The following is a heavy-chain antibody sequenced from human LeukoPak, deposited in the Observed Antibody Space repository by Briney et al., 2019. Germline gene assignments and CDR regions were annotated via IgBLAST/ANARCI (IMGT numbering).Heavy chain of an antibody. J-gene: IGHJ4*02. D-gene: IGHD3-22*01. CDR1: GFTFSSYA. Sequence: GGSLRLSCAASGFTFSSYAMSWVRQAPGKGLEWVSSISSSSSYIYYADSVKGRFTISRDNAKNSLYLQMNSLRAEDTAVYYCASLTYYYDSSGYWEYWGQGTLVTVSS. CDR3: ASLTYYYDSSGYWEY. V-gene: IGHV3-21*01. CDR2: ISSSSSYI.